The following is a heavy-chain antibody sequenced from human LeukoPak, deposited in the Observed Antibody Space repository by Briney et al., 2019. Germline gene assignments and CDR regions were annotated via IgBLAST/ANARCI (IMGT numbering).Heavy chain of an antibody. CDR3: ARRWNDAFDY. Sequence: PSETLSLTCSVSGGSISSSRYYWGWIRQPPGKGLEWIGSIYYSGRTYYNPSLKSRVTISVDTSKNQFSLKLSSVTAADTAVYYCARRWNDAFDYWGQGTLVTVSS. CDR2: IYYSGRT. J-gene: IGHJ4*02. V-gene: IGHV4-39*01. D-gene: IGHD1-1*01. CDR1: GGSISSSRYY.